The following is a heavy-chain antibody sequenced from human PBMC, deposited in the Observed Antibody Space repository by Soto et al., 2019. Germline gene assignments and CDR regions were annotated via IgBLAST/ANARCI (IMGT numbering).Heavy chain of an antibody. D-gene: IGHD2-15*01. CDR2: INHSGRT. CDR1: GGSFSGLY. CDR3: ASVYCSDGSCYPGHFQY. V-gene: IGHV4-34*01. J-gene: IGHJ1*01. Sequence: SETLSLTCVVYGGSFSGLYWSWIRQPPGKGLEWIGEINHSGRTNYNPSLKSRVTISIDTSKNQFSLNLSSLTAADTAVYFCASVYCSDGSCYPGHFQYWGQGTQVTVSS.